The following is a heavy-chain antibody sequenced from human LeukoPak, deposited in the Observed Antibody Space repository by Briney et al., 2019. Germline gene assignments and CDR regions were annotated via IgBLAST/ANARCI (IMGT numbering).Heavy chain of an antibody. CDR1: GFTFSDHY. V-gene: IGHV3-72*01. CDR3: VRVQTSGNYYYFDY. CDR2: IRKKVNSYTT. D-gene: IGHD1-26*01. J-gene: IGHJ4*02. Sequence: GGSLRLSCAASGFTFSDHYMGWVRQAPGKGLEWVGRIRKKVNSYTTEYAASVKGRFTISRDDSKNSLYLQVNSLKTEDTAVYYCVRVQTSGNYYYFDYWGQGTLVTVSS.